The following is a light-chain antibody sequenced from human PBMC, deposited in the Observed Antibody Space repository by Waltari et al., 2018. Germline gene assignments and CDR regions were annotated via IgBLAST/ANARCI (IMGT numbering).Light chain of an antibody. V-gene: IGKV1-39*01. J-gene: IGKJ1*01. CDR2: GAS. CDR1: QSITNY. Sequence: DIQLPQSPSSLSASLGDRVTITCRASQSITNYLNWYQQKPGKAPNLLIYGASSLHTEVPSRFSGSGSGTDFALTISSLQPEDFATYYCQQSYSKPWTFGQGTKVDIK. CDR3: QQSYSKPWT.